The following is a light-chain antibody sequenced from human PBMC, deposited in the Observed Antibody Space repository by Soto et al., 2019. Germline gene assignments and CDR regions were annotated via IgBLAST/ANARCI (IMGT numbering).Light chain of an antibody. V-gene: IGLV1-44*01. CDR1: SSNIGSNT. J-gene: IGLJ2*01. CDR3: AAWDDSLNGVV. Sequence: QSVLTQPPSASGTPGQRVTISCSGSSSNIGSNTVNWYQQLPGTAPKLLIFSNNQRPSGVPARFSGSKSGTSASLAISGLQPEDEADYYCAAWDDSLNGVVFGGGTQLTVL. CDR2: SNN.